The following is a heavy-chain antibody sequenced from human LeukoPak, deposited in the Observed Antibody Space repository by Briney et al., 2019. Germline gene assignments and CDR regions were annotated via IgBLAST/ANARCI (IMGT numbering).Heavy chain of an antibody. CDR2: IYYSGST. Sequence: PSETLSLTCTVAGGSISSGGYYWSWIRRHPGKGLEWIGYIYYSGSTYYNPSLKSRVTISVDTSKNQFSLKLRSVTAADTAVYYCAREYPPDSSGYYGVGWFDPWGQGTLVTVSS. D-gene: IGHD3-22*01. CDR3: AREYPPDSSGYYGVGWFDP. J-gene: IGHJ5*02. CDR1: GGSISSGGYY. V-gene: IGHV4-31*03.